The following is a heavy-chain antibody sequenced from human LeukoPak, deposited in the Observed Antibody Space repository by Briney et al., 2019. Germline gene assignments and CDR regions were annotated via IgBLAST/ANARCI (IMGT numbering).Heavy chain of an antibody. V-gene: IGHV3-20*04. Sequence: GGSLRLSCEASGFSIEDFGMSWVRQPPGKGLECVSGVTWNGGSTGYAASVEGRFTISRDNAKNSLYLQMNSLRAEDTALYYCAMKFSRDYYYMDVWGKGTTVTVSS. J-gene: IGHJ6*03. CDR2: VTWNGGST. CDR3: AMKFSRDYYYMDV. CDR1: GFSIEDFG.